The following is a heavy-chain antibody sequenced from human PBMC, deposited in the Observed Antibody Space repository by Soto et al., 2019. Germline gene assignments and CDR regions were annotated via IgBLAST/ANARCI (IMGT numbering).Heavy chain of an antibody. V-gene: IGHV3-49*04. CDR3: AKDFSTSRLGFDY. CDR2: IRGNTYDGRT. J-gene: IGHJ4*02. Sequence: GGSLRLSCSTSGFSFGYFALSWVRQAPGRGLEWVGIIRGNTYDGRTAYAASVKGRFTISKDESNSIAYLQMDSLKSEDTGMYYCAKDFSTSRLGFDYWGLGTLVTVSS. CDR1: GFSFGYFA.